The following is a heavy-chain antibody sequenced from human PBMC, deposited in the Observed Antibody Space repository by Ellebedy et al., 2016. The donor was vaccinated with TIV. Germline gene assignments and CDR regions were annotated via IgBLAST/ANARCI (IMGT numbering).Heavy chain of an antibody. CDR3: AKDSDYDFWSGYSPYDAFDI. CDR2: ISGSGGST. D-gene: IGHD3-3*01. CDR1: GFTFSSYA. Sequence: GGSLRLXCAASGFTFSSYAMSWVRQAPGKWLEWVSAISGSGGSTYYADSVKGRFTISRDNSKNTLYLQMNSLRAEDTAVYYCAKDSDYDFWSGYSPYDAFDIWGQGTMVTVSS. J-gene: IGHJ3*02. V-gene: IGHV3-23*01.